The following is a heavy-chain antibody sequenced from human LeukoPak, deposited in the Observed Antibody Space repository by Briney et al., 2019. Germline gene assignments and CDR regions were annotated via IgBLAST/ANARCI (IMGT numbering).Heavy chain of an antibody. CDR3: ARVGYYDSSGYPDVDYYYYYMDV. V-gene: IGHV3-48*03. D-gene: IGHD3-22*01. CDR1: GFTFSSYE. J-gene: IGHJ6*03. CDR2: ISSSGSTI. Sequence: GGSLRLSCAASGFTFSSYEMNWVRQAPGKGLEWVSYISSSGSTIYYADSVKGRFTISRDNAKNSLYLQMNSLRAEDTAVYYCARVGYYDSSGYPDVDYYYYYMDVWGKGTTVTVSS.